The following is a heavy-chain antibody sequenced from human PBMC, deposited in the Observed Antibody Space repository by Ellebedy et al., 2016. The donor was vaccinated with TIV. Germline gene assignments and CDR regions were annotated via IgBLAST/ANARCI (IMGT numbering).Heavy chain of an antibody. CDR1: GYSFPTYW. J-gene: IGHJ3*02. CDR3: ARGHSSSGDDAFDI. V-gene: IGHV5-51*01. Sequence: GESLKISCETAGYSFPTYWIAWVRQMPGKGLEWMGIIYPGDSDTRYSPSFQGQVTISADKSISTAYLQWSSLKASDTAMYYCARGHSSSGDDAFDIWGQGTMVTVSS. CDR2: IYPGDSDT. D-gene: IGHD6-6*01.